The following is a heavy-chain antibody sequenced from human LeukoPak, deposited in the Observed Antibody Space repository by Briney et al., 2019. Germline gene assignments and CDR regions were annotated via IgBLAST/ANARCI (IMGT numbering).Heavy chain of an antibody. D-gene: IGHD5-24*01. CDR1: GGTFSSYA. CDR3: AIARLQSNWFDP. V-gene: IGHV1-69*13. CDR2: IIPIFGTA. Sequence: SVKVSCKASGGTFSSYAISWVRQAPGQGLEWMGGIIPIFGTANYAQKFQGRVTITADESTSTAYMELSSLRSEDTAVYYCAIARLQSNWFDPWGQGTLVTVSS. J-gene: IGHJ5*02.